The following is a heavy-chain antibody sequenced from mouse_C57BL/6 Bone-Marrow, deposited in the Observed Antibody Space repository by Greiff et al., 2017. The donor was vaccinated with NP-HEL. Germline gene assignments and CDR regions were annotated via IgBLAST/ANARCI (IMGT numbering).Heavy chain of an antibody. J-gene: IGHJ1*03. Sequence: QVQLQQSGAELARPGASVKLSCKASGYTFTSYGISWVKQRTGQGLEWIGEIYPRSGNTYYNEKFKGKATLTADKSSSTAYMELRSLTSEVSAVYFCARGILRYPYWYFDVWGTGTTVTVSS. CDR2: IYPRSGNT. CDR3: ARGILRYPYWYFDV. V-gene: IGHV1-81*01. CDR1: GYTFTSYG. D-gene: IGHD1-1*01.